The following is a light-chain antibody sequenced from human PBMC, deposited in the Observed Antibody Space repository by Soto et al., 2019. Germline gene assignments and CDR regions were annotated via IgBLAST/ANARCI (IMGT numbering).Light chain of an antibody. V-gene: IGKV3-15*01. CDR3: QQDSNWPLT. J-gene: IGKJ4*01. CDR2: GAS. Sequence: EIVMTQSPATLSVSPGERATLSCRASQSVNSNLAWYQQKPGQSPRLLIYGASTRTTGISARFSGSGSGTEFTLTISILQSEDFAVYYCQQDSNWPLTFGGGTKLEIK. CDR1: QSVNSN.